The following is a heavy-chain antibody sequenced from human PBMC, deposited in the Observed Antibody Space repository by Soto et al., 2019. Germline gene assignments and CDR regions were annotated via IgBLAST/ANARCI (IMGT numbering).Heavy chain of an antibody. CDR3: ARDDEYSGNGMDV. CDR1: GFTFSNYC. CDR2: ILNDGSNR. Sequence: QVQLVESGGGVVQPGRSLRPSCAASGFTFSNYCMHWVRQAPGKGLEWVAVILNDGSNRYHADSVKDRFTISRDNSKNMLYLQMNSLRAEDTAVYYCARDDEYSGNGMDVWGQGTTVTVS. J-gene: IGHJ6*02. D-gene: IGHD3-10*01. V-gene: IGHV3-33*01.